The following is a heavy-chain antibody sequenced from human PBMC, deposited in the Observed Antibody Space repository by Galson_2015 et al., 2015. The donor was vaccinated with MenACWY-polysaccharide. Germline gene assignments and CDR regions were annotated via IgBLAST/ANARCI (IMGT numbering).Heavy chain of an antibody. CDR2: IYWDGDK. V-gene: IGHV2-5*02. CDR3: VRLLGGVSFDS. D-gene: IGHD1-26*01. Sequence: PALVKPTQTLSLTCTFSGFSVTATGVGVGWIRQPPGKAPEWLAHIYWDGDKRFSPSLGARLTITKDTSRDQVVLTMTDMDPVDTATYYCVRLLGGVSFDSWGQGTL. CDR1: GFSVTATGVG. J-gene: IGHJ4*02.